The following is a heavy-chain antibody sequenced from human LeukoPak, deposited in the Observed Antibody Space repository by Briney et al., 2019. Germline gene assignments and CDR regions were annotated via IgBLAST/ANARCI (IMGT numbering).Heavy chain of an antibody. D-gene: IGHD1-26*01. CDR2: ISGSGGST. CDR3: AKTPGSGSYSFDY. J-gene: IGHJ4*02. Sequence: PGGSLGLSCGASGFTFSSYAMSWVRPAPGEGLEWVSAISGSGGSTYYADSVKGRFTISRDNSKNTLYLQMNSLRAEDTAVYYCAKTPGSGSYSFDYWGQGTLVTVSS. V-gene: IGHV3-23*01. CDR1: GFTFSSYA.